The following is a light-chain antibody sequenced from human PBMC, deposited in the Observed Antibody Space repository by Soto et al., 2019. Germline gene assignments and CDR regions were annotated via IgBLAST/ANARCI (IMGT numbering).Light chain of an antibody. J-gene: IGKJ1*01. V-gene: IGKV1-5*01. CDR1: QTINSW. CDR2: VAS. CDR3: QQYDSYSSGP. Sequence: DIQMTQSPSTLSASVGDRVTITCRASQTINSWLAWYQQKPGKAPKVLIFVASSLKTGVPSRFSGSGSGTEFTLTISNLQPDDFATYYCQQYDSYSSGPFGQGTKVEIK.